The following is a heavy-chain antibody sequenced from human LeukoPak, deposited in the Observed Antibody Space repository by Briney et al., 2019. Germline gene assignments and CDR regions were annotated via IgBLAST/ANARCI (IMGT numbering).Heavy chain of an antibody. CDR3: ARITFVVEGYGMDV. V-gene: IGHV4-39*07. CDR2: IYYSGST. D-gene: IGHD2-21*01. Sequence: SGTLSLTCAVSGGSINSNSYYWGWIRQPPGKGLEWIGSIYYSGSTYYNPSLKSRVTISVDTSKNQFSLKLSSVTAADTAVYYCARITFVVEGYGMDVWGQGTTVAVSS. CDR1: GGSINSNSYY. J-gene: IGHJ6*02.